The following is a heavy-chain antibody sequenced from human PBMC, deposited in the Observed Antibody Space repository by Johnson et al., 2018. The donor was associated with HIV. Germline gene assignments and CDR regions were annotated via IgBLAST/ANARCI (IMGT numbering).Heavy chain of an antibody. CDR2: INWNGGST. Sequence: VQLVESGGGVVQPGRSLRLSCAASGFTFDDYGMSWVRQAPGQGLEWVSGINWNGGSTGYADSVRGRFTISRDNAKNSLFLQMNSLSAEDTAIYYCARDPPGRAFDVWGLGTTVTVSS. CDR1: GFTFDDYG. CDR3: ARDPPGRAFDV. J-gene: IGHJ3*01. V-gene: IGHV3-20*04.